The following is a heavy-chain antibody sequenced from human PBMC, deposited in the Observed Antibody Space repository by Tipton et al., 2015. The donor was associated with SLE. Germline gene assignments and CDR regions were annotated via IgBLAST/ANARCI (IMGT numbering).Heavy chain of an antibody. CDR3: ARGQDMITFGGIHRY. CDR1: GASISSHY. Sequence: TLSLTCTVSGASISSHYWNWIRQTPGEGLEWIGYIFYGRDTNYNPSLKSRVTISVDTSKNQFSLKLNSVTAADTAVYYCARGQDMITFGGIHRYWGQGTLVTVSS. CDR2: IFYGRDT. V-gene: IGHV4-59*11. J-gene: IGHJ4*02. D-gene: IGHD3-16*01.